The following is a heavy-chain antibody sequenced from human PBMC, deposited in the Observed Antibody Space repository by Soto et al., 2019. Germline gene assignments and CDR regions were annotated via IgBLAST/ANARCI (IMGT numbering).Heavy chain of an antibody. J-gene: IGHJ4*02. CDR1: GGSISSGDYY. CDR3: ARGIVGATGFDY. V-gene: IGHV4-30-4*01. D-gene: IGHD1-26*01. CDR2: IYYSGST. Sequence: PSETLSLTCTVSGGSISSGDYYWSWIRQPPGKGLEWIGYIYYSGSTYYNPSLKSRVTISVDTSKNQFSLKLSSVTAADTAVYYCARGIVGATGFDYWGQGTLVTVSS.